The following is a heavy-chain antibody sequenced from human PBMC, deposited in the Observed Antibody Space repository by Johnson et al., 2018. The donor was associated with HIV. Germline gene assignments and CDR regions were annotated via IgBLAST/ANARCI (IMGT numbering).Heavy chain of an antibody. D-gene: IGHD3-16*01. CDR3: TRWGGAFDI. CDR1: GFSFSSYP. Sequence: VQLVESGGGVVQPGRSLRLSCAASGFSFSSYPMHWVRQASGKGLEWVGRIRSKANSYATAYAASVKGRFTISRDDSKNTAYLQMNSLKTEDTAVYYCTRWGGAFDIWGQGTMVTVSS. V-gene: IGHV3-73*01. CDR2: IRSKANSYAT. J-gene: IGHJ3*02.